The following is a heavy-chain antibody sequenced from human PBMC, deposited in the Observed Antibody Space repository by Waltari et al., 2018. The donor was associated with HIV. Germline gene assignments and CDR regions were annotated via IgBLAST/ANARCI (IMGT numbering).Heavy chain of an antibody. CDR2: IYHSGST. CDR3: ARDPKVRLGAPGY. CDR1: GYSISSGYY. V-gene: IGHV4-38-2*02. J-gene: IGHJ4*02. D-gene: IGHD1-26*01. Sequence: QVQLQESGPGLVKPSETLSLTCPVSGYSISSGYYWGWIRQPPGKGLEWIGSIYHSGSTYYNPSLKSRVTISVDTSKNQFSLKLSSVTAADTAVYYCARDPKVRLGAPGYWGQGTLVTVSS.